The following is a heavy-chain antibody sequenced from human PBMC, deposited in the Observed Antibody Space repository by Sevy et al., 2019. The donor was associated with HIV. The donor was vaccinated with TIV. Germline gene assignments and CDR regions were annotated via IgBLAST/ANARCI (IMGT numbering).Heavy chain of an antibody. CDR3: AKFWGRGRGKDAFDI. CDR2: ISGSGGST. V-gene: IGHV3-23*01. CDR1: GFTFSSYA. Sequence: GGSLRLSCAASGFTFSSYAMSWVRQAPGKGLEWVSAISGSGGSTYYEDSVKGRFTISRDNSRNTLYLQMNSLRAEDTAVYYCAKFWGRGRGKDAFDIWGQGTMVTVSS. D-gene: IGHD3-16*01. J-gene: IGHJ3*02.